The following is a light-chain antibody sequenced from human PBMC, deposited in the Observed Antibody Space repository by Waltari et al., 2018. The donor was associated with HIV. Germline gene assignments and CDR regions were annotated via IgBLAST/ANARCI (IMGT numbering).Light chain of an antibody. J-gene: IGKJ1*01. CDR1: QSVSSN. CDR3: QQYYNWPRT. V-gene: IGKV3-15*01. Sequence: EIVLTQSPATLSVSPGERATLSCRASQSVSSNLAWYQQQPGQAPRLLIYGASTRATGIPAKFSGSGSGTEFTLTINSLQSEDFAVYYCQQYYNWPRTFGQGTKVEIK. CDR2: GAS.